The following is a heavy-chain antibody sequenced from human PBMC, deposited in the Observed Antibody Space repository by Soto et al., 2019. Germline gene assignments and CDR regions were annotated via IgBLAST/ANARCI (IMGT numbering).Heavy chain of an antibody. CDR1: GFNVMSYG. D-gene: IGHD3-16*01. CDR2: IKGDGSEI. V-gene: IGHV3-7*01. J-gene: IGHJ4*02. CDR3: ARDIGFDYVN. Sequence: GGSLRLSCAVSGFNVMSYGMSWVRQAPGKGLEWVASIKGDGSEIYYLQSVRGRFSISRDSAGNALHLTMNYLSAEDTGVYFCARDIGFDYVNWGQGTLVTVSS.